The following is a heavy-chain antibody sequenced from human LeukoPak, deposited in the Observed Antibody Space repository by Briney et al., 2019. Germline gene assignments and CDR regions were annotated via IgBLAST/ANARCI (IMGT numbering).Heavy chain of an antibody. D-gene: IGHD3-9*01. CDR2: ISXDGSNK. CDR3: AKDRVGYDILTGYYNYFDY. J-gene: IGHJ4*02. V-gene: IGHV3-30*18. Sequence: AXSGFTFSSYGMHWVRQAPGKGLEWVAXISXDGSNKYYADSVKGRFTISRDNSKNTLYLQMNSLRAEDTAVYYCAKDRVGYDILTGYYNYFDYWGQGTLVTVSS. CDR1: GFTFSSYG.